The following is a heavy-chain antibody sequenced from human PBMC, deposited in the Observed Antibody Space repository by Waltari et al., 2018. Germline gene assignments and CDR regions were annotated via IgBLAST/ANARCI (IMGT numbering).Heavy chain of an antibody. CDR1: GFTFSSYG. Sequence: QVQLVESGGGVVQPGRSLRLSCAASGFTFSSYGMHWVRQAPGKGLGGGAVISYDGSNKYYADSVKGRFTISRDNSKNTLYLQMNSLRAEDTAVYYCAKVRRVGATVTTTPFDYWGQGTLVTVSS. J-gene: IGHJ4*02. CDR3: AKVRRVGATVTTTPFDY. D-gene: IGHD4-17*01. CDR2: ISYDGSNK. V-gene: IGHV3-30*18.